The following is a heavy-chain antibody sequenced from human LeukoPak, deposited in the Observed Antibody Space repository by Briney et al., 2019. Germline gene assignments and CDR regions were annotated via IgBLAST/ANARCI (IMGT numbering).Heavy chain of an antibody. Sequence: SETLSLTCAVYGGSFSGYYWSWIRQPPGKGLEWIGEINHSGSTNYNPSLKSRVTISVDPSKNHFSLKLKSVIAADTAVYYCARADDSSGFYSNWFDPWGQGILVTVPS. D-gene: IGHD3-22*01. CDR1: GGSFSGYY. CDR3: ARADDSSGFYSNWFDP. J-gene: IGHJ5*02. V-gene: IGHV4-34*01. CDR2: INHSGST.